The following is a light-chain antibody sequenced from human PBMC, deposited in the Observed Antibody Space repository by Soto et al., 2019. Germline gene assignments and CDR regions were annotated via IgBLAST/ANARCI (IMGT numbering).Light chain of an antibody. CDR3: QQYGSSPPVT. CDR2: GAS. J-gene: IGKJ1*01. V-gene: IGKV3-20*01. CDR1: QSVSSSY. Sequence: EIVLTQSPGTLSLSPGGRATLSFRASQSVSSSYLAWYQQKPGQAPRLLIYGASSRATGIPDRFSGSGSGTDFTLTISRLEPEDFAVYYCQQYGSSPPVTFGQGTKVDIK.